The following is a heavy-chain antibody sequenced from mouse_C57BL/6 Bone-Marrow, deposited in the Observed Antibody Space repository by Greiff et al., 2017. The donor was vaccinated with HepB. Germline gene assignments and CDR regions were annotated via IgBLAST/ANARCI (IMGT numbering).Heavy chain of an antibody. V-gene: IGHV1-19*01. D-gene: IGHD2-10*01. J-gene: IGHJ2*01. CDR2: INPYNGGT. Sequence: EVQLQQSGPVLVKPGASVKMSCKASGYTFTDYYMNWVKQSHGKSLEWIGVINPYNGGTSYNQKFKGKATLTVDKSSSTAYMELNSLTSEDSAVYYCAPSYYPSFDYWGQGTTLTVSS. CDR1: GYTFTDYY. CDR3: APSYYPSFDY.